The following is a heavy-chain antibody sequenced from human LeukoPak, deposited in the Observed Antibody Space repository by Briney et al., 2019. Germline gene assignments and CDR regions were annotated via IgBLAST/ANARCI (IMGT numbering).Heavy chain of an antibody. CDR3: ARIRDLPA. J-gene: IGHJ5*02. CDR1: GYTFTSYG. CDR2: INPNSGGT. V-gene: IGHV1-2*02. Sequence: GASVKVSCKASGYTFTSYGISWVRQAPGQGLEWMGWINPNSGGTNYAQKFQGRVTMTRDTSISTAYMELSRLRSDDTAVYYCARIRDLPAWGQGTLVTVSS.